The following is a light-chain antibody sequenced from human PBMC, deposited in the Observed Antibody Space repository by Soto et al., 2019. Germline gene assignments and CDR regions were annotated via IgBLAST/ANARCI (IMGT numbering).Light chain of an antibody. J-gene: IGLJ1*01. CDR3: SSYTTSSTRV. CDR1: SSDVGDYNS. V-gene: IGLV2-11*01. CDR2: DVS. Sequence: QSVLTQPRSVSGSPGQSVTVSCIGTSSDVGDYNSVSWYQQHPGKAPKLMIYDVSKRPSGVPDRFPGSKSGNTASLTISGLQAEDEADYYCSSYTTSSTRVFGTGTKVTVL.